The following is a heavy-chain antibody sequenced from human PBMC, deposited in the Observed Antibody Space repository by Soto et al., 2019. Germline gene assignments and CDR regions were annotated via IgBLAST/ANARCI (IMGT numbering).Heavy chain of an antibody. D-gene: IGHD5-18*01. CDR1: GYTFTSYG. CDR2: ISAYNGNT. J-gene: IGHJ4*02. CDR3: ARGYSYGHEAALPCY. V-gene: IGHV1-18*01. Sequence: GASVKVSCKASGYTFTSYGISWVRQAPGQGLEWMGWISAYNGNTNYAQKLQGRVTMTTDTSTSTAYMELRSLRSDDTAVYYCARGYSYGHEAALPCYWGQGTLVTVSS.